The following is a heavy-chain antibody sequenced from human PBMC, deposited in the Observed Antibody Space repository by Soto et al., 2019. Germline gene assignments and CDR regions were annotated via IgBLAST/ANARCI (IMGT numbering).Heavy chain of an antibody. CDR3: ARVAY. Sequence: HGGCLRVSCLTSEIILTTDTMNWVRQAPGKGLEWVASISSGSSDTCYAYSVKGRFIISRDNAQNSLFLQMNTLRPEDAAMYYCARVAYWGPGTQVTVSS. CDR1: EIILTTDT. J-gene: IGHJ4*02. V-gene: IGHV3-21*01. CDR2: ISSGSSDT.